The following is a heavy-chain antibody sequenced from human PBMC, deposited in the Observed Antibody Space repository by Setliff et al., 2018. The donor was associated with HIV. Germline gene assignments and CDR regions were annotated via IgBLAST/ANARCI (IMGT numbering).Heavy chain of an antibody. CDR3: ARGLGTRSDITMVRGPRGVWFDP. V-gene: IGHV4-38-2*02. Sequence: SETLSLTCTVSGDFFSSDYYWGWIRQSPGKGLEWIGNIYQSGSTYYNPSLKSRVTISIDASKNQFSLRLNYVTAADTAVYYCARGLGTRSDITMVRGPRGVWFDPWGQGTLVTVSS. J-gene: IGHJ5*02. D-gene: IGHD3-10*01. CDR2: IYQSGST. CDR1: GDFFSSDYY.